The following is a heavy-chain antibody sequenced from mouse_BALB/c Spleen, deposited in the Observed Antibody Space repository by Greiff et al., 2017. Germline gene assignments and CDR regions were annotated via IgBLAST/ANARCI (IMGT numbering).Heavy chain of an antibody. J-gene: IGHJ2*01. D-gene: IGHD1-1*01. CDR2: INPGSGGT. V-gene: IGHV1-54*01. Sequence: QVQLKESGAELVRPGTSVKVSCKASGYAFTNYLIEWVKQRPGQGLEWIGVINPGSGGTNYNEKFKGKATLTADKSSSTAYMQLSSLTSDDSAVYFCARWDYYGSSPYFDYWGQGTTLTVSS. CDR1: GYAFTNYL. CDR3: ARWDYYGSSPYFDY.